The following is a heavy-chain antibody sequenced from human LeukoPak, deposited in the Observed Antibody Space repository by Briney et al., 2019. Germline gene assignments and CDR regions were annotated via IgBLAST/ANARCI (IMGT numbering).Heavy chain of an antibody. D-gene: IGHD2-2*01. J-gene: IGHJ4*02. V-gene: IGHV1-69*13. CDR2: IIPIFGTA. Sequence: ASVKVSCKASGGTFSSYAISWVRQAPGQGLEWMGGIIPIFGTANYAQKFQGGVTITADESTSTAYMELSSLRSEDTAVYYCARPVVPAASSFDYWGQGTLVTVSS. CDR3: ARPVVPAASSFDY. CDR1: GGTFSSYA.